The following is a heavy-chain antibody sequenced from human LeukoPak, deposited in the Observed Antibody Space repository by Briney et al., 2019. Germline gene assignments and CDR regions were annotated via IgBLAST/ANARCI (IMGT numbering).Heavy chain of an antibody. CDR1: GFTFSDHW. V-gene: IGHV3-7*01. Sequence: GGSLRLSCAASGFTFSDHWMSWVRQVPGKGLEWVADIKKDGSEKNEVDSAKGRFTISRDNAKNSLYLEMNSLRAEDTAVYYCARGPSYGARCDYLNYWGQGALVTVSS. J-gene: IGHJ4*02. CDR2: IKKDGSEK. CDR3: ARGPSYGARCDYLNY. D-gene: IGHD4/OR15-4a*01.